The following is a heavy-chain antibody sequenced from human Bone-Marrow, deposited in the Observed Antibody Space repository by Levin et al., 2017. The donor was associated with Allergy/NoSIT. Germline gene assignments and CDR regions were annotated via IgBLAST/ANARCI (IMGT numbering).Heavy chain of an antibody. CDR3: AGDDDDYYPPDIDF. Sequence: SQTLSLTCSVSGGSISSGAYYGSWIRQHPGKGLEWIGSIHYSGSTYYNPSLQSRVTIPVDTSKNQFSLKLTSITGADPAVYYCAGDDDDYYPPDIDFWGQGTLVTVSS. D-gene: IGHD3-22*01. CDR2: IHYSGST. CDR1: GGSISSGAYY. V-gene: IGHV4-31*03. J-gene: IGHJ4*02.